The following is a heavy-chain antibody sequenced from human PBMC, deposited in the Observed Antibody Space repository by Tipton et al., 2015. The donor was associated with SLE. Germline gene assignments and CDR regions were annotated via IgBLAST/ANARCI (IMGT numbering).Heavy chain of an antibody. D-gene: IGHD4-17*01. V-gene: IGHV4-34*01. CDR2: INHSGST. CDR1: GGSFSDYY. J-gene: IGHJ4*02. CDR3: ARGISYGDWFDY. Sequence: TLSLTCAVYGGSFSDYYWSWIRLPPGKGLEWIGEINHSGSTNYNPSLKSRVTISVDTSKNQFSLKLNSVTAADTAAYYCARGISYGDWFDYWGQGTLVTVSS.